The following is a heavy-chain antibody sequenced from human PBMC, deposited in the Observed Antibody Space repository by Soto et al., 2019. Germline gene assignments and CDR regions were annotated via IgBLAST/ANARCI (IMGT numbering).Heavy chain of an antibody. J-gene: IGHJ4*02. CDR2: IKSKTDGGTT. D-gene: IGHD2-2*01. Sequence: GGSLRLSCAASGFTFSNAWMSWVRQAPGKGLEWVGRIKSKTDGGTTDYAAPVNGRFTISRDDSKNTLYLQMNSLKTEDTAVYYCTTAAHIVVVPAAMEGDYGDTWRVEGYWGQGTLVTVSS. V-gene: IGHV3-15*01. CDR3: TTAAHIVVVPAAMEGDYGDTWRVEGY. CDR1: GFTFSNAW.